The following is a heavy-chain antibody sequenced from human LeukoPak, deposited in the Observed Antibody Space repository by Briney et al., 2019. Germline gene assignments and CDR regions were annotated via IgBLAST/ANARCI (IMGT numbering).Heavy chain of an antibody. CDR2: IIPIFGTA. CDR1: GGTFSSYA. J-gene: IGHJ4*02. V-gene: IGHV1-69*13. Sequence: ASVKVSCKASGGTFSSYAISWVRQAPGQGLEWMGGIIPIFGTANYAQKFQGRVTITADESTSTAYMELSSLRSEDTAVYYCARLAYCGGDCQLWGQGTLVTVSS. CDR3: ARLAYCGGDCQL. D-gene: IGHD2-21*02.